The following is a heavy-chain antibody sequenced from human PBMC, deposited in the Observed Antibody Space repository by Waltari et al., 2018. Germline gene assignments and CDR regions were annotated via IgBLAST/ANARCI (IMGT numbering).Heavy chain of an antibody. CDR2: IYYSGST. CDR3: ARADYGDPPDY. D-gene: IGHD4-17*01. V-gene: IGHV4-59*01. Sequence: QVQLQESGPGLVKPSETLSLTCTVSGGSISSYYWNWIRQPPGKGLEGIGYIYYSGSTNYNPSLKSRVTISVDTSKNQFSLKLSSVTAADTAVYYCARADYGDPPDYWGQGTLVTVSS. CDR1: GGSISSYY. J-gene: IGHJ4*02.